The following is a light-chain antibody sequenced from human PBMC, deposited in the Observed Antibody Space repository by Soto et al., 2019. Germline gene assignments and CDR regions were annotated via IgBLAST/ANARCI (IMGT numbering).Light chain of an antibody. CDR3: QQYVSAPSGYT. J-gene: IGKJ2*01. V-gene: IGKV3-20*01. Sequence: EIVLTQSPGTLSLSPGERATLSCRASQSVSSSYLAWYQQKPGQAPRLLIYGAPSKATGIPDRFSGSESGTDFTLTISRLEPEDFAVYDCQQYVSAPSGYTFGQGTKLEIK. CDR2: GAP. CDR1: QSVSSSY.